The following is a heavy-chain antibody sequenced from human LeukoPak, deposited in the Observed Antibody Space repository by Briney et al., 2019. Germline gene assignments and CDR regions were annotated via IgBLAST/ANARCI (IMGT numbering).Heavy chain of an antibody. CDR1: GGSISSYY. D-gene: IGHD5-24*01. CDR2: IYYSGST. J-gene: IGHJ4*02. CDR3: ARSHDRDGYNQPPSH. V-gene: IGHV4-59*01. Sequence: SETLSLTWTVSGGSISSYYWSWIRQPPGKGLEWIGYIYYSGSTNYNPSLKSRVTISVDTSKNQFSLKLSSVTAADTAVYYCARSHDRDGYNQPPSHWGQGTLVTVSS.